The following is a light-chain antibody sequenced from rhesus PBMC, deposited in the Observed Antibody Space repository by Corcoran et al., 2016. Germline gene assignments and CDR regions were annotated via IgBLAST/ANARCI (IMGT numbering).Light chain of an antibody. CDR1: QSVSSQ. V-gene: IGKV3-31*02. CDR3: QETSNLWT. CDR2: GAS. J-gene: IGKJ1*01. Sequence: EIVMTQSPATLSLSPGETATISCRTSQSVSSQLAWYQQKPGQAPRLLIYGASSRATGIPDRFSGSGSGTDCTLTISSLEPEDFAVYYCQETSNLWTFGQGTKVEIK.